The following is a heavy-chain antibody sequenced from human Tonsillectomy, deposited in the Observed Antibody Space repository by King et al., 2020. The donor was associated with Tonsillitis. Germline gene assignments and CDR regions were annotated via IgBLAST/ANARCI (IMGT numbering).Heavy chain of an antibody. D-gene: IGHD3-22*01. CDR3: ARDWDFYDSSEGHAFDI. J-gene: IGHJ3*02. V-gene: IGHV4-59*01. CDR2: ILDSGSP. CDR1: GGSISSYY. Sequence: VQLQESGPGLVKPSETLSLTCTFSGGSISSYYWSWIRKPPGKGLEWMCDILDSGSPNYNPSLKSRVTISVETSKNQFSPKLRSVTAADTAVYYCARDWDFYDSSEGHAFDIWGQGTMVTVSS.